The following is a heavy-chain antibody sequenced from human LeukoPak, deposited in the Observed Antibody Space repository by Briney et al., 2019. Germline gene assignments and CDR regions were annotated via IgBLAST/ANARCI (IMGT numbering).Heavy chain of an antibody. CDR3: ARAEGTNSGTNAFDV. J-gene: IGHJ3*01. Sequence: ASVKASRKTSGYRFNLYDILGVRQAPGHGLDYVGWISTYTGRANYAQKFQGRVSMITYTSTSTAYLELTNLTSSDTGLYYCARAEGTNSGTNAFDVKGRGTTFSVAS. D-gene: IGHD4-23*01. CDR1: GYRFNLYD. CDR2: ISTYTGRA. V-gene: IGHV1-18*01.